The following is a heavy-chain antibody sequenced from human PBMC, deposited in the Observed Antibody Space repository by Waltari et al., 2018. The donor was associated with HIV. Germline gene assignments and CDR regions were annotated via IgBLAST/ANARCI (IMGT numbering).Heavy chain of an antibody. CDR1: GFTVRNYG. J-gene: IGHJ6*02. D-gene: IGHD2-8*02. Sequence: QVQLVESGGGVVQPGRSLRLSCAASGFTVRNYGMHWVRQAPGKGLGWVAVVWQDGSKKDYGDSVKGRFTISRDNSKNTLELQMNSLRAEDTAVYYCARDVQGYCAGERCFYGMDVWGQGTTVTVSS. V-gene: IGHV3-33*01. CDR2: VWQDGSKK. CDR3: ARDVQGYCAGERCFYGMDV.